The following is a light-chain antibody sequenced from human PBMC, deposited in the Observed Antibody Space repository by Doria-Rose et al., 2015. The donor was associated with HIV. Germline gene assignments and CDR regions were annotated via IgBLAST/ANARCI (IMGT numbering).Light chain of an antibody. V-gene: IGKV1-39*01. J-gene: IGKJ1*01. CDR2: AAS. CDR3: QQTYSSPPWT. CDR1: QTVSPY. Sequence: TQSPSSLSASIGDRVTITCRASQTVSPYLNWFQQEPGKAPKLLIYAASRLQSGVPSRFSGSGSGTDFTLTISGLQPGDFATYYCQQTYSSPPWTVGQGTKVE.